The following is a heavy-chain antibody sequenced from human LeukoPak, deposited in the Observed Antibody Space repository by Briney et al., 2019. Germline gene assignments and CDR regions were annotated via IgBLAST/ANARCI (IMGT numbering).Heavy chain of an antibody. D-gene: IGHD3-16*01. CDR3: TRDQHFGVDY. Sequence: PGGSLRLSCAASVFTFSDYYMSWVRQAPGKGLEWVSYISTSSSSTNYADSVKGRFTISRDNAKNSLYLQINSLRAEDTAVYYCTRDQHFGVDYWGQGTLVTVSS. J-gene: IGHJ4*02. V-gene: IGHV3-11*06. CDR1: VFTFSDYY. CDR2: ISTSSSST.